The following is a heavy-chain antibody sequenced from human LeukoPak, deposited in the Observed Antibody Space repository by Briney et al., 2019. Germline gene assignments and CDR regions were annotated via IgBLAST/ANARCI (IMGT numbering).Heavy chain of an antibody. CDR2: TYYSGST. D-gene: IGHD5-18*01. CDR1: GGSIGSGRYY. J-gene: IGHJ2*01. CDR3: ARQGYTYGTYWYFDL. Sequence: SETLSLTCTVSGGSIGSGRYYWGWIRHPPGNWLEWIGSTYYSGSTYYNPSLKSRVTISVDTSKNQFSLKLSSVTAADTAMYFCARQGYTYGTYWYFDLWGRGTLVTVSS. V-gene: IGHV4-39*01.